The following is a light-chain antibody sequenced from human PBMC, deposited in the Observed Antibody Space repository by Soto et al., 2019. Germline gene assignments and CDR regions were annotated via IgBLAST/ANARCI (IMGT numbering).Light chain of an antibody. CDR1: SSNIGSNT. V-gene: IGLV1-44*01. CDR3: AAWDDSLNGAL. J-gene: IGLJ2*01. CDR2: SNN. Sequence: QSVLTQPPSASGTPGQRVTISCSGSSSNIGSNTVNWYQQLPGTAPKLLIYSNNQRPSGVPDRFSGSKSVTSASLAISGLQSDDEADYYCAAWDDSLNGALFGGGTKLTV.